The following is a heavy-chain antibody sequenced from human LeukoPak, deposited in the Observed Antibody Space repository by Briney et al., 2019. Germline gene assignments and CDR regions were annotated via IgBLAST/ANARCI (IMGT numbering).Heavy chain of an antibody. D-gene: IGHD6-6*01. V-gene: IGHV3-48*04. J-gene: IGHJ4*02. CDR2: ISRSSSNR. CDR1: GFTLSSYS. Sequence: HGGSLRLSCAASGFTLSSYSMNWVRQAPGKGREWVSYISRSSSNRYYTESVKGRFTISRDNAKNSLYPQITSLRAEDTAVYYSARAPAQVTYSSSRGYAAYWGQGTLVTVSS. CDR3: ARAPAQVTYSSSRGYAAY.